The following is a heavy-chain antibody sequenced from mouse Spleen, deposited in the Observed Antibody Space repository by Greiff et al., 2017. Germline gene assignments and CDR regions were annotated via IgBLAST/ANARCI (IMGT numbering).Heavy chain of an antibody. V-gene: IGHV1-53*01. CDR2: INPSNGGT. J-gene: IGHJ1*03. CDR1: GYTFTSYW. Sequence: QVQLQQPGTELVKPGASGYTFTSYWMHWVKQRPGQGLEWIGNINPSNGGTNYNEKFKSKATLTVDKSSSTAYMQLSSLTSEDSAVYYCARYGSTWYFDVWGTGTTVTVSS. CDR3: ARYGSTWYFDV. D-gene: IGHD1-1*01.